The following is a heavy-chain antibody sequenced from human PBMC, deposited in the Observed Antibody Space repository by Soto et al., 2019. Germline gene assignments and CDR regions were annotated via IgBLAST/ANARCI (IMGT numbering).Heavy chain of an antibody. D-gene: IGHD6-13*01. CDR1: GFTFDDYA. CDR3: AKDIGYTYYYFDY. J-gene: IGHJ4*02. Sequence: PGGSLRLSCAASGFTFDDYAMHWVRQAPGKGLEWVSGISWNSGSIGYADSVKGRFTISRDNAKNSLYLQMNSLRAEDTALYYCAKDIGYTYYYFDYWGQGTLVTVSS. V-gene: IGHV3-9*01. CDR2: ISWNSGSI.